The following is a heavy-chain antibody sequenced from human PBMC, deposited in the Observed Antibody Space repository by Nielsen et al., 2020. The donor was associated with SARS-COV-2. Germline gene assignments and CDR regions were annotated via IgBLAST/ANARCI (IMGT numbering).Heavy chain of an antibody. CDR1: GGSISSYY. V-gene: IGHV4-59*01. Sequence: SETLSLTCTVSGGSISSYYWSWIRQPPGKGLEWIGYISNTGSTNYNPSLQSRVTISVDTSKNQFSLKLSSVTAADTAVYYCARGDLVVVPSPLLGLGPIFYYFCLDVWGKGTTVIVSS. CDR3: ARGDLVVVPSPLLGLGPIFYYFCLDV. J-gene: IGHJ6*03. CDR2: ISNTGST. D-gene: IGHD2-2*02.